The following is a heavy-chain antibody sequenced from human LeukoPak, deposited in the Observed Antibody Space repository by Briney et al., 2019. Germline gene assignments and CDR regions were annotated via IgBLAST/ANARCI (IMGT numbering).Heavy chain of an antibody. CDR2: ISSSSSYI. J-gene: IGHJ4*02. V-gene: IGHV3-21*01. Sequence: GGSLRLSCAASGFTFSSYSMNWGRQAPGKGLEWCSSISSSSSYIYYADSVKGRFTISRDNAKNSLYLQMNSLRAEDTAVYSCAKDRGLVTAIGTHYSGWGQGTLVTVSS. CDR1: GFTFSSYS. CDR3: AKDRGLVTAIGTHYSG. D-gene: IGHD2-21*02.